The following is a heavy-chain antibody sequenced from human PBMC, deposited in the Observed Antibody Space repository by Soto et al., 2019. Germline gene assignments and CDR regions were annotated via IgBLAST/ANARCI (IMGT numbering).Heavy chain of an antibody. CDR2: ISSSSSYI. Sequence: VQLVESGGGLVKPGGSLRLSCAASGFTFSSYSMNWVRQAPGKGLEWVSSISSSSSYISYADSVKGRFTISRDNAEYSLYLQMNSPGAEDTAVYYRAREGYHWGQGTLVTVSS. V-gene: IGHV3-21*01. CDR3: AREGYH. CDR1: GFTFSSYS. J-gene: IGHJ4*02. D-gene: IGHD2-15*01.